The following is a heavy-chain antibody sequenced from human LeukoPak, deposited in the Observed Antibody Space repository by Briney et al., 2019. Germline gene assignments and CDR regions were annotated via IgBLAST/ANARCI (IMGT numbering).Heavy chain of an antibody. CDR2: IYYSGST. Sequence: SETLSLTCTVSGGSISSYYRSWIRQPPGKGLEWIGYIYYSGSTNYNPPLTSRATISVETTKNQFSLQLSSVTAAGAAVYYRASVVVATTGEGAFDIWGQGTMVTVSS. J-gene: IGHJ3*02. CDR1: GGSISSYY. V-gene: IGHV4-59*01. CDR3: ASVVVATTGEGAFDI. D-gene: IGHD2-15*01.